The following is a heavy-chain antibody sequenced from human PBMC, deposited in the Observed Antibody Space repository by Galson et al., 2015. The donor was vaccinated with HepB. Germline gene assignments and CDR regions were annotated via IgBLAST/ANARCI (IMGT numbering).Heavy chain of an antibody. CDR3: ARGNYANYFDP. D-gene: IGHD3-16*01. J-gene: IGHJ5*02. CDR1: GYSFSSYW. Sequence: QSGAEVKKPGESLKISCKVFGYSFSSYWIVWVRQMPGKGLEWMGHTYPHDSKTIYSPSFQGQVTISVDKSISPTYLQWSSLKAPDTAIYYCARGNYANYFDPWGQGTLVTVSS. V-gene: IGHV5-51*01. CDR2: TYPHDSKT.